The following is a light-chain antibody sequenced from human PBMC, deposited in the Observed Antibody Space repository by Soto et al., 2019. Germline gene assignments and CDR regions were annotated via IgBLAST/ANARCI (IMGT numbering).Light chain of an antibody. CDR2: GVS. CDR1: SSDVGGFNS. CDR3: SSYSDTTTRV. V-gene: IGLV2-14*03. J-gene: IGLJ1*01. Sequence: QSVLTQPASGSGSPGRSITISCTGTSSDVGGFNSVSWYQLYPGKAPKLIIYGVSNRPSGVSQRFSGSKSGNTASLTISGLRAEDEAEYYCSSYSDTTTRVFGTGTKVTVL.